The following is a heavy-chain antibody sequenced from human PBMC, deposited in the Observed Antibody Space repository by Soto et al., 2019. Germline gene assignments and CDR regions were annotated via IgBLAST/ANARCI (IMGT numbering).Heavy chain of an antibody. V-gene: IGHV4-34*01. D-gene: IGHD2-2*01. CDR3: ARSSPLGYCSSTSCPPGGRFDP. CDR2: INHSGST. J-gene: IGHJ5*02. Sequence: PSETLSLTCAVYGGSFSGYYWSWIRQPPGKGLEWIGEINHSGSTNYNPSLKSRVTISVDTSKNQFSLKLSSVTAADTAVYYCARSSPLGYCSSTSCPPGGRFDPWGQGTLVTVSS. CDR1: GGSFSGYY.